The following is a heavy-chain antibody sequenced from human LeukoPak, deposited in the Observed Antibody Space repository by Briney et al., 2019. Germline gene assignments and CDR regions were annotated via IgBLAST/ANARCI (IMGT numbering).Heavy chain of an antibody. CDR1: GGSFSGYY. CDR3: ARGRWKRYYDSSGYIDY. V-gene: IGHV4-34*01. D-gene: IGHD3-22*01. Sequence: SETLSLTCAVYGGSFSGYYWSWIRQPPGKGLEWMGEINHSGSTNYNPSLKSRVTISVDTSKNQFSLKLSSVTAADTAVYYCARGRWKRYYDSSGYIDYWGQGTLVTVSS. J-gene: IGHJ4*02. CDR2: INHSGST.